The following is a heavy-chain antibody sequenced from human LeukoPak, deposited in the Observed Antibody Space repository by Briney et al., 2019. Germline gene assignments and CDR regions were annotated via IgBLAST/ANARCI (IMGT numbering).Heavy chain of an antibody. CDR1: GGSISSGGYY. CDR2: IYYSGST. Sequence: SQTLSLTCTVSGGSISSGGYYWRWIRQHPGKGLEWIGYIYYSGSTYYNPSLKSRVTISVDTSKNQFSLKLSSVTAADTAVYYCARGGGIRYYDSSGYPVLSWFDPWGQGTLVTVSS. V-gene: IGHV4-31*03. D-gene: IGHD3-22*01. J-gene: IGHJ5*02. CDR3: ARGGGIRYYDSSGYPVLSWFDP.